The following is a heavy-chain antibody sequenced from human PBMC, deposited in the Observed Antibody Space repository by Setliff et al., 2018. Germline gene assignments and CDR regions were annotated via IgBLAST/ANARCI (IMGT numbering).Heavy chain of an antibody. J-gene: IGHJ6*04. CDR3: ASPPIRQYNYYMDV. CDR2: IWDDGGNK. CDR1: GFTFSSYA. D-gene: IGHD1-20*01. V-gene: IGHV3-33*08. Sequence: LRLSCAASGFTFSSYAMNWVRQAPGKGLEWVAVIWDDGGNKYHADSVKGRFTISRDNSKNTLYLQMNSLRVDDAAIYYCASPPIRQYNYYMDVWGKGTTVTVSS.